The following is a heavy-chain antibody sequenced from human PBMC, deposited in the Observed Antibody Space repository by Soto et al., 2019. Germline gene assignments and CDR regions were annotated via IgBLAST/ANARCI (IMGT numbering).Heavy chain of an antibody. J-gene: IGHJ4*02. D-gene: IGHD6-19*01. CDR1: GFTFSTFA. CDR3: AKSSGWRAFDF. Sequence: EVQLLESGGGLVQPGGSLRLSCAASGFTFSTFAMSWVRQAPGKGLEWVSGITGSGTNTYYEDSVKGRFTISRDNSKNTLHLHMGSLRGEDTYIYYCAKSSGWRAFDFWGQGNLVTVSS. V-gene: IGHV3-23*01. CDR2: ITGSGTNT.